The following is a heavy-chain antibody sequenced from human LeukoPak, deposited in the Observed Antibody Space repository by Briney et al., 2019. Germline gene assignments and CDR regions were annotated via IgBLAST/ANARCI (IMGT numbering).Heavy chain of an antibody. D-gene: IGHD6-13*01. Sequence: PSETLSLTCIVSGGSISSYCWSWIRQPPGKGLEWIGNIYTSGSTNYNRSLRSGVTISVDTSQNQFSLRLSSVTAADTAVSYIARARSSSLFDIWGQGTMVTVSS. J-gene: IGHJ3*02. CDR1: GGSISSYC. CDR2: IYTSGST. V-gene: IGHV4-4*09. CDR3: ARARSSSLFDI.